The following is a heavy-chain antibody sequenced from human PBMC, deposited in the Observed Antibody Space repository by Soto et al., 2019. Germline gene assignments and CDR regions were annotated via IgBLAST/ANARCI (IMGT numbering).Heavy chain of an antibody. J-gene: IGHJ6*03. V-gene: IGHV4-4*02. D-gene: IGHD1-1*01. CDR1: SGSISSSNW. CDR2: IYHSGST. CDR3: ARGETGTTGYYYYYMDV. Sequence: PSETLSLTCAVSSGSISSSNWWSWVRQPPGKGLEWIGEIYHSGSTNYNPSLKSRVTISVDKSKNQFSLKLSSVTAADTAVYYCARGETGTTGYYYYYMDVWGKGTTVTVSS.